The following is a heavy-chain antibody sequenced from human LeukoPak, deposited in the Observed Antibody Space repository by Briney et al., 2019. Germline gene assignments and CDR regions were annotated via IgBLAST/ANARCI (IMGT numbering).Heavy chain of an antibody. CDR3: ARHLGYCSTTSCQPGFDP. CDR1: GGSITSYY. V-gene: IGHV4-59*08. Sequence: SETLPLTCTVSGGSITSYYWSWIRQPPGKGLEWIGYIYYSGNTNYNPSLKSRVTISVDTSKNQFSLKLSSVTAADTAVYYCARHLGYCSTTSCQPGFDPWGQGTLVTVSS. D-gene: IGHD2-2*01. CDR2: IYYSGNT. J-gene: IGHJ5*02.